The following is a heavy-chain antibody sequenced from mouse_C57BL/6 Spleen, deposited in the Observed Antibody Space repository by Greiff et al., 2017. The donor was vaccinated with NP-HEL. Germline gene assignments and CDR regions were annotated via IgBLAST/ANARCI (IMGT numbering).Heavy chain of an antibody. CDR3: ARRAGTDAMDY. V-gene: IGHV1-82*01. CDR2: IYPGDGDT. D-gene: IGHD4-1*01. J-gene: IGHJ4*01. CDR1: GYAFSSSW. Sequence: VQLQQSGPELVKPGASVKISCKASGYAFSSSWMNWVKQRPGKGLEWIGRIYPGDGDTNYNGKFKGKATLTADKSSSTAYMQLSSLTSEDSAVYFCARRAGTDAMDYLGQGTSVTVSS.